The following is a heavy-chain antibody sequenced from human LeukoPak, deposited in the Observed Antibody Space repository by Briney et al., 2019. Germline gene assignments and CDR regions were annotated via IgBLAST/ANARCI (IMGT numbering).Heavy chain of an antibody. D-gene: IGHD6-19*01. CDR3: ARDRSRGIAVAGTGDYFDY. CDR2: ISSSSSYI. Sequence: PGGSLRLSCAASGFTFSSYSMNWVRQAPGKGPEWVSSISSSSSYIYYADSLKGRFTISRDNAKNSLYLQMNSLRAEDTAVYYCARDRSRGIAVAGTGDYFDYWGQGTLVTVSS. V-gene: IGHV3-21*01. CDR1: GFTFSSYS. J-gene: IGHJ4*02.